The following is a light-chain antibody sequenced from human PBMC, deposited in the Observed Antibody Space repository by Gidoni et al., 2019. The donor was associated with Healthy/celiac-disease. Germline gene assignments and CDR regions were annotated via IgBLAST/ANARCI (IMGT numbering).Light chain of an antibody. V-gene: IGKV3-15*01. CDR3: QPYNNWPPS. CDR1: QSVSSN. CDR2: GSS. Sequence: EIVMTQSPAALSVSPGESATLSCRARQSVSSNLAWYQQQPGQAPRLLIYGSSTRSTVIPARFIGSGSGTEFTLTISSLQSADFAVYYCQPYNNWPPSFGQGTKLEIK. J-gene: IGKJ2*03.